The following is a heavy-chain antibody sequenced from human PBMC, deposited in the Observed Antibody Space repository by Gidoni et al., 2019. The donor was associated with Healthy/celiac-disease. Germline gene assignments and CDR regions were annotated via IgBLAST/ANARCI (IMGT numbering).Heavy chain of an antibody. J-gene: IGHJ4*02. CDR2: ISSSGSTI. CDR3: ARAYYYDSSGYNKSDY. Sequence: EVQLVESGGGLVQPGGSLRLSCSASGVTFSSYEMNWVRQAPGKGLEWVSYISSSGSTIYYADSVKGRFTISRDNAKNSLYLQMNSLRAEDTAVYYCARAYYYDSSGYNKSDYWGQGTLVTVSS. CDR1: GVTFSSYE. V-gene: IGHV3-48*03. D-gene: IGHD3-22*01.